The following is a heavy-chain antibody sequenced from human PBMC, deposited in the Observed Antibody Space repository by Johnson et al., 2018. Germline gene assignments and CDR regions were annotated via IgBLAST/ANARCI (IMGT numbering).Heavy chain of an antibody. J-gene: IGHJ3*02. D-gene: IGHD4-17*01. CDR1: GFTFSTKY. CDR2: LYSDDSK. V-gene: IGHV3-53*04. Sequence: VQLVESGGGLVQPGGSLRVSCATSGFTFSTKYMSWVRQAPGKGLEWVSILYSDDSKYYGDSVKGRFAIARDRPTNTLHLQMTSLKPDDTAVYYCAILGHYGDNAFDIWGQGTMVTVSS. CDR3: AILGHYGDNAFDI.